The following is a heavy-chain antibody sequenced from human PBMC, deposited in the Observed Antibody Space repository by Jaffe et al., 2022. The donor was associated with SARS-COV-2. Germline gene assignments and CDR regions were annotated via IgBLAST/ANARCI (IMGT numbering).Heavy chain of an antibody. CDR3: ARQGIIGNYATSSWFDP. CDR1: GFTFSDYG. D-gene: IGHD3-16*01. J-gene: IGHJ5*02. CDR2: IWYDATNK. V-gene: IGHV3-33*01. Sequence: QVQLVESGGGVVQPGRSLRLSCAASGFTFSDYGMHWVRQAPGKGLEWVAVIWYDATNKYYADSVKGRFTISRDNSMKTLYLQMNSLRDEDTAFYYCARQGIIGNYATSSWFDPWGQGTLVTVSS.